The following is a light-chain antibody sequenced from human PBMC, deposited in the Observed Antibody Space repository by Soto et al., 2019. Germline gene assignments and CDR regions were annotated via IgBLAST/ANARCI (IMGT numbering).Light chain of an antibody. CDR2: DAS. CDR3: QQRSNWPPFLT. V-gene: IGKV3-11*01. J-gene: IGKJ4*01. Sequence: EIVLTQSPATLSLSPGERATLSCRASQSVSSYLAWYQQKPGQAPRLLIYDASNRATGIPARFSGSGSGTDFTLTINSLEPEDFAVYYCQQRSNWPPFLTFGGGTKVEIK. CDR1: QSVSSY.